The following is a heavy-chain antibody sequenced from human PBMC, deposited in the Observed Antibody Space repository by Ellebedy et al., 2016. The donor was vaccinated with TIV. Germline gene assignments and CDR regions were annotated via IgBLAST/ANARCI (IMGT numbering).Heavy chain of an antibody. V-gene: IGHV3-7*03. CDR3: VRDGAYGDYYPGYYGMDV. Sequence: GESLKISCAASGFTFNSYWMSWVRQAPGKGLEWVANINQDGSRIYFVDSVKGRFTISRDNAKNSVYLRMNTLRVEDTAVYHCVRDGAYGDYYPGYYGMDVWGQGTTVIVSS. J-gene: IGHJ6*02. CDR1: GFTFNSYW. D-gene: IGHD4/OR15-4a*01. CDR2: INQDGSRI.